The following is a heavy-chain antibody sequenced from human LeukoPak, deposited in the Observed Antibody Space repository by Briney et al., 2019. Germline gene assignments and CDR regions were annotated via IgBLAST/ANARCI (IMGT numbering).Heavy chain of an antibody. CDR1: GCSISSYY. CDR2: IYYSGST. CDR3: ASGYSYGHFDY. D-gene: IGHD5-18*01. J-gene: IGHJ4*02. V-gene: IGHV4-59*01. Sequence: SETLSLTCTVSGCSISSYYWSWIRQPPGKGLEWIGYIYYSGSTNYNPSLKSRVTVSVDTSKKQFSLKLSSVTAADTAVYYCASGYSYGHFDYWGQGTLVTVSS.